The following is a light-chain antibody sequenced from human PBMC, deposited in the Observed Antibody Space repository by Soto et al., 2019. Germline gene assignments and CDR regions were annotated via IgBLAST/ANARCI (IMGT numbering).Light chain of an antibody. CDR1: QTISSW. CDR3: QHYNSYSAA. Sequence: DIQMTQSPSTLSGSVGDRVTITCRASQTISSWLAWYQQKPGKAPKLLIYKASTLKSGVPSRFSSSGSGTEFTLTISSLQPDDFATYYCQHYNSYSAAFGQGTKVELK. J-gene: IGKJ1*01. V-gene: IGKV1-5*03. CDR2: KAS.